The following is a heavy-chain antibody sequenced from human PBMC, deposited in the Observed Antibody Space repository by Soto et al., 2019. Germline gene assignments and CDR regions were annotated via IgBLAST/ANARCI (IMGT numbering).Heavy chain of an antibody. CDR1: GYTFTSYA. Sequence: QVQLVQSGAEEKKPGASVKVSCKASGYTFTSYAMHWVRQAPGQRLEWMGWINAGNGNTKYSQKFQGRVTITRDTSASTAYMELSSLRSEATAEYYCARVGQWLLGRGRSYWGQGTLVTVSS. V-gene: IGHV1-3*05. J-gene: IGHJ4*02. CDR3: ARVGQWLLGRGRSY. D-gene: IGHD6-19*01. CDR2: INAGNGNT.